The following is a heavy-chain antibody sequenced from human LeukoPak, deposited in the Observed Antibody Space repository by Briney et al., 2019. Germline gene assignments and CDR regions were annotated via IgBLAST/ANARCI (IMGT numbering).Heavy chain of an antibody. Sequence: GASVKVSCKASGATFSSYAISWVRQAPGQGLEWVGWISANNGDTDYAQKFQARVTMTTDTSTSTAYMELRSLRSDDTAVYYCARESHVSREDSWGQGTLVTVSS. J-gene: IGHJ4*02. CDR2: ISANNGDT. D-gene: IGHD1-26*01. CDR3: ARESHVSREDS. V-gene: IGHV1-18*01. CDR1: GATFSSYA.